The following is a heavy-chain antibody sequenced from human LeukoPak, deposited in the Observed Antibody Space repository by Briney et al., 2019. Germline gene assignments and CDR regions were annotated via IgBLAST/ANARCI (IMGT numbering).Heavy chain of an antibody. CDR1: GDDVSSKNGA. D-gene: IGHD6-19*01. Sequence: SQTLSLTCVVSGDDVSSKNGARNWIRQSPSRGLEWLGRTYYRSKWYNDYAESMEGRIIISQDTSKNQYSLHLNSVTPDDTAVYYCARDLGNTGWHTFDYWGQGTLVTVSS. V-gene: IGHV6-1*01. CDR2: TYYRSKWYN. CDR3: ARDLGNTGWHTFDY. J-gene: IGHJ4*02.